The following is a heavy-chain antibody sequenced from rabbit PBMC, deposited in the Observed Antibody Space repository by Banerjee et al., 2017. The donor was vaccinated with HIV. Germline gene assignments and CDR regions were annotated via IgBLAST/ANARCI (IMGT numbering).Heavy chain of an antibody. J-gene: IGHJ2*01. Sequence: QEQLEESGGGLVQPEGSLTLTCTASGFTISSSYYMCWVRQAPGKGLEWIGCIGIGSGTTYYASWAKGRFTITKTSSTTVTLQMTSLTAADTATYFCARGGVGSTGYTYAFDPWGQGTLVPVS. CDR3: ARGGVGSTGYTYAFDP. CDR2: IGIGSGTT. D-gene: IGHD1-1*01. CDR1: GFTISSSYY. V-gene: IGHV1S45*01.